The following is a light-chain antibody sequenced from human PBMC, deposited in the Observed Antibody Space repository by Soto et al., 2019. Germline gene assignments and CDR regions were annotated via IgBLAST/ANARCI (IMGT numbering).Light chain of an antibody. CDR3: QHYQNLWA. CDR1: QRVYCT. CDR2: RAS. Sequence: DIVMTQSPATLSVSPGERATLSCRASQRVYCTVAWYQQRPGQAPRLLIYRASTRATGIPARFSGSGSGTEFTLTISSLQSEDFAVYYCQHYQNLWAFGQGTKVEIK. V-gene: IGKV3-15*01. J-gene: IGKJ1*01.